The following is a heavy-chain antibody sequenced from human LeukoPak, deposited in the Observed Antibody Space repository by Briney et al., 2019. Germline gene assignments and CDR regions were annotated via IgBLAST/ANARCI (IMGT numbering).Heavy chain of an antibody. J-gene: IGHJ5*02. D-gene: IGHD3-3*01. CDR3: ARLWGTYYDFWSGYYKGWFDP. CDR2: IYYSGST. Sequence: SETLSLTCTVSGGSISSYYWSWIRQPPEKGLEWIGYIYYSGSTNYNPSLKSRVTISVDTSKNQFSLKLSSVTAADTAVYYCARLWGTYYDFWSGYYKGWFDPWGQGTLVTVSS. V-gene: IGHV4-59*12. CDR1: GGSISSYY.